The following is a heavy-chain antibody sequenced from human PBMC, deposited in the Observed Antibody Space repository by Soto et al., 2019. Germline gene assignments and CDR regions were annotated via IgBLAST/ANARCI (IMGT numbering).Heavy chain of an antibody. CDR2: INHNVGGT. CDR1: GYTFTDYY. CDR3: ARGGREVPRIPYDT. V-gene: IGHV1-2*02. Sequence: QVHLLQSGAEVKKPGASVYVSCKASGYTFTDYYVHWVRHAPGQGLGLMGWINHNVGGTNYARKFQGRVTMTRDTSISTVYMHLTRLGTDATARYYCARGGREVPRIPYDTWGQGTLVTVSS. J-gene: IGHJ5*02. D-gene: IGHD3-16*01.